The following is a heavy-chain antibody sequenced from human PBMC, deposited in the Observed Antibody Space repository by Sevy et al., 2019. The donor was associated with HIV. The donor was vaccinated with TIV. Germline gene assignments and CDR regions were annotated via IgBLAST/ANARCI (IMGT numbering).Heavy chain of an antibody. D-gene: IGHD3-10*01. CDR1: GFTFSSYA. CDR3: ARSYYYGSGRTNWFDP. CDR2: ISYDGSNK. J-gene: IGHJ5*02. Sequence: GGSLRLSCAASGFTFSSYAMHWVRQAPGKGLEWVAVISYDGSNKYYADSVKGRFTISRDNSKNTLYLQMNSLRAEETAVYYCARSYYYGSGRTNWFDPWGQGTLVTVSS. V-gene: IGHV3-30*04.